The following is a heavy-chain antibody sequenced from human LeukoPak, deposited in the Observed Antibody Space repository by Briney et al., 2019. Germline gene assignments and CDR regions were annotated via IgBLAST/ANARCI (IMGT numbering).Heavy chain of an antibody. D-gene: IGHD5-24*01. J-gene: IGHJ4*02. CDR2: ISYDGSNK. CDR1: GFTFSSYA. CDR3: ARDKEVATITYYFDY. V-gene: IGHV3-30-3*01. Sequence: GGSLRLSCAASGFTFSSYAMHWVRQAPGKGREWVAVISYDGSNKYYADSVNGRFTISRDNSKNTLYLQMNSLRAEDTAVYYCARDKEVATITYYFDYWGQGTLVTVSS.